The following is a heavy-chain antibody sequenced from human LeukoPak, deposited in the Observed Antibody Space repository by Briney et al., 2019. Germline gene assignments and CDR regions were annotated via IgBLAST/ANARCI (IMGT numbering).Heavy chain of an antibody. Sequence: ASVKVSCKASGGTFSSYAISWVRQAPGQGLEWMGRIIPIFGTANYAQKFQGRVTITTDESTSTAYMELSSLRSEDTAVYYCASERLGYYYMDVWGKGTTVTVSS. CDR1: GGTFSSYA. D-gene: IGHD1-1*01. J-gene: IGHJ6*03. CDR3: ASERLGYYYMDV. CDR2: IIPIFGTA. V-gene: IGHV1-69*05.